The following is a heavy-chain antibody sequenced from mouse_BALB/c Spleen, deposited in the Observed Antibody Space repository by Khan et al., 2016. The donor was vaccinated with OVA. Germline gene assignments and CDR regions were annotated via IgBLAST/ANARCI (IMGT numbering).Heavy chain of an antibody. CDR3: AAGGGWWFAY. J-gene: IGHJ3*01. CDR2: ISPGSGNT. D-gene: IGHD2-3*01. V-gene: IGHV1-77*01. Sequence: QMQLEESGTELARPGASVKLSCKASGYIFIDYNINWVKQRTGQGLEWIGEISPGSGNTYYNEKFKDKATLTADKSSSTAYMQLSSLTSEDSAVSFCAAGGGWWFAYWGHGTLVTVSA. CDR1: GYIFIDYN.